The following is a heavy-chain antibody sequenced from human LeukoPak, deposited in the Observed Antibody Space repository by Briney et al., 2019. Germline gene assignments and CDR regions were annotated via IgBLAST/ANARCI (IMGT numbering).Heavy chain of an antibody. Sequence: NPSQTLSLTCTVSGGSISSGSYYWTWIRQPAGKGLEWIGRIYTSGSTNYNPSLKSRVTISVDTSKNQFSLKLSSVTAADTAVYFCARNSCSGGSCYDNRGYFDYWGQGTLVTVSS. J-gene: IGHJ4*02. CDR1: GGSISSGSYY. D-gene: IGHD2-15*01. CDR2: IYTSGST. V-gene: IGHV4-61*02. CDR3: ARNSCSGGSCYDNRGYFDY.